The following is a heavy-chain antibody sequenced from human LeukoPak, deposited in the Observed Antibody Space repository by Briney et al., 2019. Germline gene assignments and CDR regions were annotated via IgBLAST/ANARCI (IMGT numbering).Heavy chain of an antibody. J-gene: IGHJ6*03. Sequence: ASVKVSCKASGGTLSSYAISWVRQAPGQGLEWMGGIIPIFGTANYAQKFQGRVTITADESTSTAYMELSSLRSEDTAVYYCARVPGRARVRGVRYMDVWGKGTTVTISS. V-gene: IGHV1-69*13. CDR3: ARVPGRARVRGVRYMDV. CDR2: IIPIFGTA. D-gene: IGHD3-10*01. CDR1: GGTLSSYA.